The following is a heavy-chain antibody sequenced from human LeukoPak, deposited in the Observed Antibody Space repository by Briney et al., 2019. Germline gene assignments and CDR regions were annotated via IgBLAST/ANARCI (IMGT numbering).Heavy chain of an antibody. CDR1: GFTFSNYG. D-gene: IGHD2-15*01. Sequence: PGRSLRLSCEPHGFTFSNYGMHWVRQPPGKGLEWVAFISYGETEKQYADSVKGRFAISRDDSKNTLFLQMNSLRDEDTATYYCAKVRGWGRQLGYYFDYWGQGTLVTVSS. J-gene: IGHJ4*02. CDR3: AKVRGWGRQLGYYFDY. CDR2: ISYGETEK. V-gene: IGHV3-33*06.